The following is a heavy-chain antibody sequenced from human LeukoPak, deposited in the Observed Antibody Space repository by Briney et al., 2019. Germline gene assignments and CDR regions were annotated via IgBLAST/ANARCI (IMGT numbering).Heavy chain of an antibody. CDR3: ARLIVGAIYYYYGMDV. CDR2: INHSGST. D-gene: IGHD1-26*01. J-gene: IGHJ6*02. Sequence: SETLSLTCAVYGGSFSGYYWSWIRQPPGKGLEWIGEINHSGSTNYNPSHKSRVTISVDTSKNQFSLKLSSVTAADTAVYYCARLIVGAIYYYYGMDVWGQGTTVTVSS. V-gene: IGHV4-34*01. CDR1: GGSFSGYY.